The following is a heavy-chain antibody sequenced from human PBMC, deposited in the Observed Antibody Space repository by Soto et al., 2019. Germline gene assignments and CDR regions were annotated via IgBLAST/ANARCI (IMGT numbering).Heavy chain of an antibody. J-gene: IGHJ3*02. Sequence: GGSLRLSCAASGFTFSSYGMHRVRQAPGKGLEWVAVIWYDGSNKYYADSVKGRFTISRDNSKNTLYLQMNSLRAEDTAVYYCARGGPKMATNDAFDIWGQGTMVTVSS. CDR3: ARGGPKMATNDAFDI. V-gene: IGHV3-33*01. CDR1: GFTFSSYG. CDR2: IWYDGSNK. D-gene: IGHD5-12*01.